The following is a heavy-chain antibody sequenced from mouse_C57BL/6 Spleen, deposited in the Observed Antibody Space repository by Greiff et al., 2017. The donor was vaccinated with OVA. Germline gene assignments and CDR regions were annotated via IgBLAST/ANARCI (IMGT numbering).Heavy chain of an antibody. CDR2: IYPSDSET. V-gene: IGHV1-61*01. CDR1: GYTFTSYW. J-gene: IGHJ3*01. Sequence: QVQLQQPGAELVRPGSSVKLSCKASGYTFTSYWMDWVKQRPGQGLEWIGNIYPSDSETHYNQKFKDKATLTVDKSSSTAYMQLSSLTSEDSAAYYGARNDDGYYIDWGQGTLVTVSA. D-gene: IGHD2-3*01. CDR3: ARNDDGYYID.